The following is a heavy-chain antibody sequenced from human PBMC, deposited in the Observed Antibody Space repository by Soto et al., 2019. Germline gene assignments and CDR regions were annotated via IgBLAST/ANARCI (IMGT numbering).Heavy chain of an antibody. CDR1: GGTFSSYT. Sequence: QVQLVQSGAEVKKPGSSVKVSCKASGGTFSSYTISWVRQAPGQGLEWMGRIIPILGIANYAQKFQGRVTITADKSTSTAYMELSSLRSEDTAVYYCASPHPQRGSGFLLAYWGQGTLVTVSS. D-gene: IGHD2-21*01. V-gene: IGHV1-69*02. J-gene: IGHJ4*02. CDR2: IIPILGIA. CDR3: ASPHPQRGSGFLLAY.